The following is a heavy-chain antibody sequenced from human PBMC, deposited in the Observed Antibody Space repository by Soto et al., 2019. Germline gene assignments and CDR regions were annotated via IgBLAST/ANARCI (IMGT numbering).Heavy chain of an antibody. CDR2: ISYDGSNK. D-gene: IGHD6-13*01. CDR3: ARDPYSSSWYSAFDI. J-gene: IGHJ3*02. CDR1: GFTISSYA. V-gene: IGHV3-30-3*01. Sequence: VGSLRLSCAASGFTISSYAMHWVRQAPGKGLEWVAVISYDGSNKYYADSVKGRFTISRDNSKNTLYLQMNSLRAEDTAVYYCARDPYSSSWYSAFDIWGQGTMVTVSS.